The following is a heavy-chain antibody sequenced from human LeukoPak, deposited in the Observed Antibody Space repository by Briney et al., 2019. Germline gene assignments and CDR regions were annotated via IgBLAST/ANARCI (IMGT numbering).Heavy chain of an antibody. V-gene: IGHV3-21*01. CDR2: ISSSSSYI. D-gene: IGHD6-19*01. Sequence: GGSLRLSCAASRFTSSSYSMNWARQAPGKGLEWVSSISSSSSYIYYADSVKGRFTISRDNAKNSLYLQMNSLRAEDTAVYYCARDSGWYGTFDYWGQGTLVTVSS. CDR1: RFTSSSYS. CDR3: ARDSGWYGTFDY. J-gene: IGHJ4*02.